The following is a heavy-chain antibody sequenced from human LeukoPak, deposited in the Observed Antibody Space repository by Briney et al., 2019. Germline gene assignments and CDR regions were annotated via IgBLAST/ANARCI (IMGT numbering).Heavy chain of an antibody. Sequence: GGSLRLSCAASGFTFSSYSMNWVRQAPGKGLEWVSSISSSSYIYYADSVKGRFTISRDNAKNSLYLQMNSLRAEDTAVYYCARVTYYYDSSGYSSGGRSYYYGMDVWGQGTTVTVSS. D-gene: IGHD3-22*01. CDR1: GFTFSSYS. V-gene: IGHV3-21*01. CDR2: ISSSSYI. CDR3: ARVTYYYDSSGYSSGGRSYYYGMDV. J-gene: IGHJ6*02.